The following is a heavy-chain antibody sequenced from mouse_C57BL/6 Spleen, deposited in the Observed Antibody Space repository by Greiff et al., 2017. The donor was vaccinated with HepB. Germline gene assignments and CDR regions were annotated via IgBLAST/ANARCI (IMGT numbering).Heavy chain of an antibody. CDR1: GYAFTNYL. D-gene: IGHD2-5*01. V-gene: IGHV1-54*01. CDR2: INPGSGGT. J-gene: IGHJ2*01. Sequence: QVQLQQSGAELVRPGTSVKVSCKASGYAFTNYLIEWVKQRPGQGLEWIGVINPGSGGTNYNEKFKGKATLTADKSSSTAYMQLSSLTSEDSAVYFCARSLSLYSNLDYWGQGTTLTVSS. CDR3: ARSLSLYSNLDY.